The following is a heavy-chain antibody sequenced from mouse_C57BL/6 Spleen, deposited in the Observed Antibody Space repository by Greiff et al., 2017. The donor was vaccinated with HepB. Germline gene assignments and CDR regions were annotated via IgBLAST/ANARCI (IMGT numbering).Heavy chain of an antibody. V-gene: IGHV1-42*01. CDR3: ARGELQDWYFDV. D-gene: IGHD2-1*01. CDR2: INPSTGGT. J-gene: IGHJ1*03. Sequence: EVKLMESGPELVKPGASVKISCKASGYSFTGYYMNWVKQSPEKSLEWIGEINPSTGGTTYNQKFKAKATLTVDKSSSTAYMQLKSLTSEDSAVYYCARGELQDWYFDVWGTGTTVTVSS. CDR1: GYSFTGYY.